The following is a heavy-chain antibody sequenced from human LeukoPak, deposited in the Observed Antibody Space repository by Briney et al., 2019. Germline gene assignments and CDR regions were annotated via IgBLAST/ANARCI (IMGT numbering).Heavy chain of an antibody. D-gene: IGHD5-24*01. V-gene: IGHV3-23*01. CDR2: IRGSGGST. J-gene: IGHJ4*02. Sequence: GGSLRLSCAASGFSFSSYAMNWVRQGPGKGLEWVSDIRGSGGSTNYADSVKGRFTISRDNSKNTLYLQMNSLRAEDTAVYYCANGRDGYNLDYSGQGALVTVSS. CDR3: ANGRDGYNLDY. CDR1: GFSFSSYA.